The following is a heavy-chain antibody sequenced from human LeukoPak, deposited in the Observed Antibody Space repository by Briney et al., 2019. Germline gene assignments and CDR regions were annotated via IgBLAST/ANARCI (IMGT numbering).Heavy chain of an antibody. D-gene: IGHD2-2*01. CDR2: IYYSGST. Sequence: SSETLSLTCTVSGGSISSSSYYWGWIRQPPGKGLEWIGSIYYSGSTYYYPSLKSRVTISVDTSKIQFSLKLSSVTAADTAVYYCARQRRYCSSTSCYAFDYWGQGTLVSVSS. J-gene: IGHJ4*02. V-gene: IGHV4-39*01. CDR3: ARQRRYCSSTSCYAFDY. CDR1: GGSISSSSYY.